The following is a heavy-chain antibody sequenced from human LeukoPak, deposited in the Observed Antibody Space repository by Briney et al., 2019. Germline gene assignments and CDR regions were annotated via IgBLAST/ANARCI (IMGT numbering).Heavy chain of an antibody. CDR1: GYPISSGYY. CDR2: IYHSGST. V-gene: IGHV4-38-2*02. J-gene: IGHJ5*02. Sequence: SETLSLTCTVSGYPISSGYYWGWIRQPPGKGLEWIGSIYHSGSTNYNPSLKSRVTISVDTSKNQFSLKLSSVTAADTAVYYCARGGYDFWSPWGQGTLVTVSS. CDR3: ARGGYDFWSP. D-gene: IGHD3-3*01.